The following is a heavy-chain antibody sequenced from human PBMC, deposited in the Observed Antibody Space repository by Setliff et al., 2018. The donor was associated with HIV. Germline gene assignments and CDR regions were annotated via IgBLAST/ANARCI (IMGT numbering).Heavy chain of an antibody. J-gene: IGHJ6*03. D-gene: IGHD2-15*01. CDR3: ARVGGDSGGFYYYMDV. CDR2: IYTSGST. CDR1: GGSIISGSYY. V-gene: IGHV4-61*02. Sequence: PSETLSLTCTVSGGSIISGSYYWSWIRQPAGKGLEWIGRIYTSGSTNYNPSLKSRLTISVDTSKNQFSLKLSSVTAADTAVYYCARVGGDSGGFYYYMDVWGKGTTVTVSS.